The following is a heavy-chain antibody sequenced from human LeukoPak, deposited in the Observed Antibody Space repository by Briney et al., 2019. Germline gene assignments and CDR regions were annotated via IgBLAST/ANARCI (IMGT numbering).Heavy chain of an antibody. CDR2: IREDGGEK. Sequence: GGSLRHSCAASRFTFNNYWMTWVRRAPGKGLEWVANIREDGGEKYYVDSVKGRFTISRDNAKNSVYLQMNSLRAEDTGVYYCARDKEKGSTSGSSFHLWGQGTMVTVSS. D-gene: IGHD1-26*01. V-gene: IGHV3-7*01. CDR1: RFTFNNYW. CDR3: ARDKEKGSTSGSSFHL. J-gene: IGHJ3*01.